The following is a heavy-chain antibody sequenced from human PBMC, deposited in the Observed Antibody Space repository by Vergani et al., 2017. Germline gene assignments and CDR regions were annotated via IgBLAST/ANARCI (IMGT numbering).Heavy chain of an antibody. D-gene: IGHD4-17*01. CDR2: IIPIFGTA. CDR3: ARTVTTGRYYYYYYMDV. V-gene: IGHV1-69*01. CDR1: GGTFSSYA. J-gene: IGHJ6*03. Sequence: QVQLVQSGAEVKKPGSSVKVSCKASGGTFSSYAISWVRQAPGQGLEWRGGIIPIFGTANYAQKFQGRVTITADESTSTAYMELSSLRSEDTAVYYCARTVTTGRYYYYYYMDVWGKGTTVTVSS.